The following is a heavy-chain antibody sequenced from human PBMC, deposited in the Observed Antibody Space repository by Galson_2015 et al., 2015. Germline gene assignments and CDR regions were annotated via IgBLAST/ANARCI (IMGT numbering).Heavy chain of an antibody. D-gene: IGHD1-14*01. CDR1: GFTFSTFG. J-gene: IGHJ6*02. Sequence: SLRLSCAASGFTFSTFGIHWVRQAPGKGLEWVAFISYGGSDRYYADSVKGRFTISRDNSKNTLSLQMNSLRTEDTAVYYCAKLEPRDGLGVWGQGTTVPVSS. CDR2: ISYGGSDR. CDR3: AKLEPRDGLGV. V-gene: IGHV3-30*18.